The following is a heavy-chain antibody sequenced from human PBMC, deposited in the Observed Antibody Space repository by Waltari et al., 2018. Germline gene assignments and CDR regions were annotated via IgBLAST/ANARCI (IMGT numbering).Heavy chain of an antibody. V-gene: IGHV3-23*01. J-gene: IGHJ6*02. CDR1: GFTFSSYA. CDR2: ISGSGGST. CDR3: AKTTTTPGYYYYGMDV. D-gene: IGHD4-17*01. Sequence: EVQLLESGGGLVQPGGSLRLSCAASGFTFSSYAMSWVRQAPGKGLAWVSAISGSGGSTYYADSVKGRFTISRDNSKNTLYLQMNSLRAEDTAVYYCAKTTTTPGYYYYGMDVWGQGTTVTVSS.